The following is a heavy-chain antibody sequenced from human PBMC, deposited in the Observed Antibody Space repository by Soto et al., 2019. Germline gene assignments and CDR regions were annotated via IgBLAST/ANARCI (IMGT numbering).Heavy chain of an antibody. D-gene: IGHD4-17*01. V-gene: IGHV1-18*04. CDR1: GYTFTSYG. CDR2: ISPLKGRT. CDR3: AMDYGDRPEYFKH. J-gene: IGHJ1*01. Sequence: QVQLVQSGPDLKRPGATMKVSCKASGYTFTSYGICWVRQAPGQGLEWMAWISPLKGRTQYSQKAKGRVTLSTDTSSNTAYMEMPTLRVDDTAVYYCAMDYGDRPEYFKHGGQGTLVTVS.